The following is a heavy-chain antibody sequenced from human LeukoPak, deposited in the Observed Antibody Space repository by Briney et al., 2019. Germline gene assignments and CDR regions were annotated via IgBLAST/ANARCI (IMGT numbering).Heavy chain of an antibody. D-gene: IGHD2-15*01. J-gene: IGHJ4*02. V-gene: IGHV3-53*01. CDR2: IYSGGST. Sequence: GGSLRLSCAASGFTVSSNYMSWVRQAPGKGLEWVSVIYSGGSTYYADSVKGRFTISRDNSKNTLYLQVNSLRAEDTAVYYCARDEVPGSSLVDWGQGTLVTVSS. CDR1: GFTVSSNY. CDR3: ARDEVPGSSLVD.